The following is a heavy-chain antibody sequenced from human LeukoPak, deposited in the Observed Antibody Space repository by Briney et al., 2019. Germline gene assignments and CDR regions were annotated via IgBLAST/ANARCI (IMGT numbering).Heavy chain of an antibody. D-gene: IGHD6-13*01. CDR1: GFTFSSYS. Sequence: PGGSLRLSCAASGFTFSSYSMNWVRQAPGKGLEWVSYIGSSSSTIYYADSVKGRFTISRDNAKNSLYLQMNSLRDEDTAVYYCARDRRSSSWKRPFDYWGQGTLVTVSS. CDR3: ARDRRSSSWKRPFDY. V-gene: IGHV3-48*02. J-gene: IGHJ4*02. CDR2: IGSSSSTI.